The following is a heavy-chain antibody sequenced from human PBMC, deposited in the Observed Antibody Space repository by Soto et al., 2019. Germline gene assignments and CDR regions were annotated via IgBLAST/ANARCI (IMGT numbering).Heavy chain of an antibody. CDR2: IDPSDSYT. D-gene: IGHD3-3*01. CDR3: ASRSVFGVVPLGDAFDI. J-gene: IGHJ3*02. Sequence: PGESLNISCKGSGYSFTSYWISWVRQMPGKGLEWMGRIDPSDSYTNYSPSFQGHVTISADKSISTAYLQWSSLKASDTAMYYCASRSVFGVVPLGDAFDIWGQGTMLTVSS. CDR1: GYSFTSYW. V-gene: IGHV5-10-1*01.